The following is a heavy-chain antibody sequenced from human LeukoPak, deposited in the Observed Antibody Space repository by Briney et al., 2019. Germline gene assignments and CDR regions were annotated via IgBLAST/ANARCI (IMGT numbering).Heavy chain of an antibody. D-gene: IGHD3-10*01. CDR1: GGSISSGDYY. J-gene: IGHJ4*02. Sequence: SETLSLTCTVSGGSISSGDYYWSWIRQPPGKGLEWIGYIYYSGSTYYNPSLKSRVTISVDTSKNQFSLKLSFVTAADTAVYYCARVWFGVFDYWGQGTLVTVSS. CDR2: IYYSGST. V-gene: IGHV4-30-4*01. CDR3: ARVWFGVFDY.